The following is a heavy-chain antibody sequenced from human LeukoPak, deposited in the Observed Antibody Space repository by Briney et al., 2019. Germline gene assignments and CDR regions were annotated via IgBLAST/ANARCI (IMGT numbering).Heavy chain of an antibody. Sequence: GGSLRLSCAASGFTFSSYAMHWVRQAPGKGLEWVAVISYDGSNKYYADSVKGRFTISRDNSKNTLYLQMNSLRAEDTAVYYCARGQYYDILTGPLDYWGQGTLVTVSS. D-gene: IGHD3-9*01. CDR3: ARGQYYDILTGPLDY. J-gene: IGHJ4*02. CDR1: GFTFSSYA. V-gene: IGHV3-30-3*01. CDR2: ISYDGSNK.